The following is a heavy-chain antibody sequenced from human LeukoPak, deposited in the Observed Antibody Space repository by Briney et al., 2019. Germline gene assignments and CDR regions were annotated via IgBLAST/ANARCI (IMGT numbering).Heavy chain of an antibody. D-gene: IGHD4-11*01. CDR2: INPSGGST. CDR3: ARVRMTTRFSIDP. Sequence: ASVKVSCKASGYTFTSYYMHWVRQAPGQGPEWMGIINPSGGSTSYVQKFQGRVTMTRDTSTSTVYMELSSLRSEDTAVYYCARVRMTTRFSIDPWGQGTLVTVSS. CDR1: GYTFTSYY. J-gene: IGHJ5*02. V-gene: IGHV1-46*01.